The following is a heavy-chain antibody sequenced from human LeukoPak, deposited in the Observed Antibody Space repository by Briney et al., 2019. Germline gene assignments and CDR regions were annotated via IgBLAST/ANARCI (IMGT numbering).Heavy chain of an antibody. CDR2: INHSGST. V-gene: IGHV4-34*01. CDR1: GGSFSGYY. Sequence: PSETLSLTCAVYGGSFSGYYWSWIRQPPGKGLEWIGEINHSGSTNYNPSLKSRVTISVDTSKNQFSLKLGSVTAADTAVYYCATMVRGVIWAFDIWGQGTMVTVSS. J-gene: IGHJ3*02. CDR3: ATMVRGVIWAFDI. D-gene: IGHD3-10*01.